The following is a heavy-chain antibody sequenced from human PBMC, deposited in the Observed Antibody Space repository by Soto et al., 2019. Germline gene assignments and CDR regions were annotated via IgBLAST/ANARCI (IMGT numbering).Heavy chain of an antibody. CDR2: ISGSGGST. D-gene: IGHD1-1*01. Sequence: GGSLRLSCAASGFTFSSYAMSWVRQAPGKGLEWVSAISGSGGSTYYADSVKGRFTISRDNSKNTLYLQMNSLRAEDTAVYYCAHGRYAYYYMDVWGKGTTVTVSS. CDR1: GFTFSSYA. CDR3: AHGRYAYYYMDV. V-gene: IGHV3-23*01. J-gene: IGHJ6*03.